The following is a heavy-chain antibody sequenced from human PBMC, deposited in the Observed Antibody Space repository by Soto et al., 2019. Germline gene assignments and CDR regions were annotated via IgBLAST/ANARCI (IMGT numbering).Heavy chain of an antibody. CDR2: IYYSGST. CDR1: GGSINSGDYY. Sequence: SETLSLTCTVSGGSINSGDYYWSWIRQPPGKGLEWIGYIYYSGSTYYIPSLKSRLTISLDTSKNQFSLKLSSVTAADTAVYYCAGEGGVRGVLIWRQGTLVTVSS. D-gene: IGHD3-10*01. J-gene: IGHJ4*02. V-gene: IGHV4-30-4*01. CDR3: AGEGGVRGVLI.